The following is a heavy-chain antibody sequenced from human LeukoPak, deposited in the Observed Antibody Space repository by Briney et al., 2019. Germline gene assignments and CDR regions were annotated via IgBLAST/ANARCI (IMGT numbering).Heavy chain of an antibody. CDR2: MTQEGSEK. V-gene: IGHV3-7*01. Sequence: GGPLRLSCASSGFTFSSYRMSWVRQALGKGLEWVANMTQEGSEKYYVDSVKGRFNISRDNVKNSLYMQMNSLRAEDTAVYYCARGGRYYDFWSGYSDYWGQGTLVTVSS. CDR3: ARGGRYYDFWSGYSDY. D-gene: IGHD3-3*01. CDR1: GFTFSSYR. J-gene: IGHJ4*02.